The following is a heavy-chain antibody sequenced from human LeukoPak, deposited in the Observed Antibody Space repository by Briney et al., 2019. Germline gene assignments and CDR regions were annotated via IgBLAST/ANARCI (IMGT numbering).Heavy chain of an antibody. J-gene: IGHJ6*02. V-gene: IGHV1-2*02. D-gene: IGHD4-17*01. CDR3: ARGDYGDNDYYGMDV. CDR2: INPNSGGT. Sequence: ASVKVSCKASGYTFTGYYMHWVRQAPGQGLEWMGWINPNSGGTNYAQKFQGRVTMTRDTSISTAYMELSGLRSDDTAVYYCARGDYGDNDYYGMDVWGQGTTVTVSS. CDR1: GYTFTGYY.